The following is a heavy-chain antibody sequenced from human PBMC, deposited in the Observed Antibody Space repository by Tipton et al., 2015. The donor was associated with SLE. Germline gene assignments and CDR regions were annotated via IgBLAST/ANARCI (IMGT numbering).Heavy chain of an antibody. Sequence: QSGAEVKKPGASVKVSCKASGYTFTSYGISWVRQAPGQGLEWMGWISAYNGNTNYAQKLQGRVTMTTDTSTSTAYMELRSLRSDDTAVYYCARDLRGYSGYDNVGAFDIWGQGTMVTVSS. CDR3: ARDLRGYSGYDNVGAFDI. CDR2: ISAYNGNT. V-gene: IGHV1-18*04. J-gene: IGHJ3*02. CDR1: GYTFTSYG. D-gene: IGHD5-12*01.